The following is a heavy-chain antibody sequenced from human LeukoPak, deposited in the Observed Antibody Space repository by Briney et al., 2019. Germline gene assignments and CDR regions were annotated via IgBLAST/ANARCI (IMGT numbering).Heavy chain of an antibody. V-gene: IGHV1-18*01. D-gene: IGHD2-15*01. Sequence: ASVKVSCKASGYTFTSYGISWVRQAPGQGLEWMGWISAYNGNTNYAQKLQGRVTMTTDTSTSTAYMELRSLRSDDTAVYYCARDPAPPRGSVVVVRWFDYWGQGTLVTVSS. CDR2: ISAYNGNT. CDR1: GYTFTSYG. J-gene: IGHJ4*02. CDR3: ARDPAPPRGSVVVVRWFDY.